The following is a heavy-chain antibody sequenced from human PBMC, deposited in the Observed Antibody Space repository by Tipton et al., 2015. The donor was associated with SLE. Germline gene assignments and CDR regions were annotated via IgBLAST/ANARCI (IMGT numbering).Heavy chain of an antibody. CDR1: GYSISSGYY. Sequence: TLSLTCAVSGYSISSGYYWGWIRQPPGKGLEWIGSIYHSGSTYYNPSLKSRVTISVDTSKNQFSLKLSSVTAADTAVYYCARHMARGAFDIWGQGTMVTVSS. V-gene: IGHV4-38-2*01. J-gene: IGHJ3*02. CDR2: IYHSGST. CDR3: ARHMARGAFDI. D-gene: IGHD5-24*01.